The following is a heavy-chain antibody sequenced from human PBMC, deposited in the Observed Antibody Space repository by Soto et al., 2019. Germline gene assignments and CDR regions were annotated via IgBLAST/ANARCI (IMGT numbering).Heavy chain of an antibody. D-gene: IGHD2-21*02. J-gene: IGHJ6*02. CDR2: MYNTGST. CDR1: GGSISRYY. Sequence: SETLSLTCTVSGGSISRYYWSWIRQPPGKGLEWIGYMYNTGSTVYNPPFKSRVTISVDTSKNQFSLKLNSVTAADTAVYYCARDLWGYCGTDCYPLDVWGQGTTVAVS. V-gene: IGHV4-59*01. CDR3: ARDLWGYCGTDCYPLDV.